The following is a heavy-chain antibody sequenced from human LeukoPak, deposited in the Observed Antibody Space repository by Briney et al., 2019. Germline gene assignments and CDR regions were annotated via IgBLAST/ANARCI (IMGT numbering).Heavy chain of an antibody. Sequence: GGSLRLSCAASGCTFSSFEMNWVRQAPGRGLEWISHISHTGDIKYADSVKGRFTISRDNAKNSQYLQMTSLRAEDTAVYYCARSSGSYRPFDSWGQGTLVTVSS. V-gene: IGHV3-48*03. CDR1: GCTFSSFE. CDR3: ARSSGSYRPFDS. D-gene: IGHD3-22*01. CDR2: ISHTGDI. J-gene: IGHJ4*02.